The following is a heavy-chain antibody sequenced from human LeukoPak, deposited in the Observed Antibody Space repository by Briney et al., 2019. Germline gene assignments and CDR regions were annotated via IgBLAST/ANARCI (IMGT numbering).Heavy chain of an antibody. J-gene: IGHJ6*04. D-gene: IGHD6-19*01. CDR2: IDLDDDK. CDR3: ARTLGNIAVAADNYYYGMDV. V-gene: IGHV2-70*01. Sequence: ESGPALVKPTQTLTLTCTFSEFSLSTSGMCVSWIRQPPGKALEWLALIDLDDDKYYSTSLKTRHTTSKDTSKNQVVLTMINMDPVHTATYYCARTLGNIAVAADNYYYGMDVWGKGTTVTVSS. CDR1: EFSLSTSGMC.